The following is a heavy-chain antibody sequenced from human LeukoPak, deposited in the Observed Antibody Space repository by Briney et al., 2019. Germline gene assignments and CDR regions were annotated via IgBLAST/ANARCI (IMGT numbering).Heavy chain of an antibody. CDR2: IWYDGSNK. CDR3: ARDLGEWELLGFDY. V-gene: IGHV3-33*01. J-gene: IGHJ4*02. CDR1: GFTFSSYG. D-gene: IGHD1-26*01. Sequence: GGSLRLSCAASGFTFSSYGMHWVRQAPGKGLEWVAVIWYDGSNKYYADSVKGRFTISRDNSKNTLYLQMNSLRAEDTAVYYCARDLGEWELLGFDYWGQGTLVTVSS.